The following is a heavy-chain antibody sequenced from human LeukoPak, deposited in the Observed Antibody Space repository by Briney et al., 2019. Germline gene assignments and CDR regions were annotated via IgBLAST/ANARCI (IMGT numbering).Heavy chain of an antibody. D-gene: IGHD4-17*01. CDR1: GFTFGDYA. J-gene: IGHJ4*02. CDR3: TRSLYGDYVFN. CDR2: IRSKAYGGTT. Sequence: GEFLKISCTASGFTFGDYAMSWFRQAPGKGLEWVGFIRSKAYGGTTEYAASVKGRFTISRDDSKSIAYLQMNSLKTEDTAVYYCTRSLYGDYVFNWGPGTLVTVSS. V-gene: IGHV3-49*03.